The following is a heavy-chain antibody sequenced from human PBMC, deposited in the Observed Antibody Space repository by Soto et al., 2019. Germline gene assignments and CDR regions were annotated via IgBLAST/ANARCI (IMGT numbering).Heavy chain of an antibody. CDR1: GFTVSSNY. CDR2: IYSDGST. Sequence: EVQLVESGGGLVQPGGSLTLSCAVSGFTVSSNYMSWVRQAPGKGLEWVSVIYSDGSTYYADSVKGRFSISRDNSKNTLYLQMNSLRAEDTAVYYCGRNWAAVWFDPWGQGTLVTVSS. D-gene: IGHD6-25*01. CDR3: GRNWAAVWFDP. J-gene: IGHJ5*02. V-gene: IGHV3-66*01.